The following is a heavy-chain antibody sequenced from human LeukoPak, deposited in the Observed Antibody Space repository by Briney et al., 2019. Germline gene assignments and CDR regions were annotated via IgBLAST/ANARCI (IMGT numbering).Heavy chain of an antibody. D-gene: IGHD3-10*01. Sequence: AASVKVSCKVSGGTFSSYAISWVRQAPGQGLEWMGRIIPILGIANYAQKFQGRVTITADKSTSTAYMELSSLRSEDTAVYYCARYESVRGVSPWGQGTLVTVSS. CDR2: IIPILGIA. V-gene: IGHV1-69*04. CDR3: ARYESVRGVSP. CDR1: GGTFSSYA. J-gene: IGHJ5*02.